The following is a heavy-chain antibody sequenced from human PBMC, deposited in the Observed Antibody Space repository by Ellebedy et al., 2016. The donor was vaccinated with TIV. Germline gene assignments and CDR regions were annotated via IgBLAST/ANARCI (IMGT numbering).Heavy chain of an antibody. J-gene: IGHJ4*02. Sequence: ASVKVSCKASGYAFTGYYIHWVRQAPGQGLEWMGIINPSGGSTTYAQKFQGRVTMTRNTSISTAYMELSSLRSEDTAVYYCARRRDGGDRSWGYWGQGTVVIVSS. D-gene: IGHD2-21*02. CDR1: GYAFTGYY. V-gene: IGHV1-46*01. CDR3: ARRRDGGDRSWGY. CDR2: INPSGGST.